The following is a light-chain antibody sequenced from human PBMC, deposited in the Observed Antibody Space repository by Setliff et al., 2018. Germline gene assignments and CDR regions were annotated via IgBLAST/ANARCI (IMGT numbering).Light chain of an antibody. Sequence: QSVLTQPASVSGSPGQSITISCTGTSSDVGGYNYVSWYQQHPGKAPKLMIYEVSDRPSGVSNRFSGSKSGNTASLTISGLQAEDGADYYCTSYTSSRTDVFGTGT. J-gene: IGLJ1*01. CDR2: EVS. CDR3: TSYTSSRTDV. CDR1: SSDVGGYNY. V-gene: IGLV2-14*01.